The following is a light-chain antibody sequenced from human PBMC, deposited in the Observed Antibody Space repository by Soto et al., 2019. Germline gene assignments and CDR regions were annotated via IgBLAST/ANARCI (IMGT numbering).Light chain of an antibody. CDR3: QQYDNLILN. Sequence: DIQMTQSPSSLSASVGDRVTITCQASQDISNYLNWYQQKPGKAPKLLIYDASNLETGVPSRFSGSGSGTDFTFTISSLQPEDIATYYCQQYDNLILNFGGGTKVNIK. CDR2: DAS. J-gene: IGKJ4*01. V-gene: IGKV1-33*01. CDR1: QDISNY.